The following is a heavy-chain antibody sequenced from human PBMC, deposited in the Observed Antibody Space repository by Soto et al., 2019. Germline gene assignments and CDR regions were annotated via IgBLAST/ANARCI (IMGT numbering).Heavy chain of an antibody. Sequence: ASVKVSCKASGGTFSSYTISWVRQAPGQGLEWMGRIIPILGIANYAQKFQGRVTITADKSTSTAYMELSSLRSEDTAVYYCARDPTTVPNLGDYWGQGTLVTVSS. CDR3: ARDPTTVPNLGDY. V-gene: IGHV1-69*04. CDR2: IIPILGIA. J-gene: IGHJ4*02. CDR1: GGTFSSYT. D-gene: IGHD4-17*01.